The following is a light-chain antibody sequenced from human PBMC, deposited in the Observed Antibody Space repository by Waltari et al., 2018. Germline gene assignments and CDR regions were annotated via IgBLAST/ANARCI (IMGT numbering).Light chain of an antibody. Sequence: QSALTQPASVSGSPGQSITLSCPGTSSDVGGYNNVSWYQQHPGKAPKLMIYDVSNRPSGVSNRFSGSKSGNTASLTISGLQAEDEADYYCSSYTSSSTLLFGGGTKLTVL. CDR3: SSYTSSSTLL. J-gene: IGLJ2*01. CDR1: SSDVGGYNN. V-gene: IGLV2-14*03. CDR2: DVS.